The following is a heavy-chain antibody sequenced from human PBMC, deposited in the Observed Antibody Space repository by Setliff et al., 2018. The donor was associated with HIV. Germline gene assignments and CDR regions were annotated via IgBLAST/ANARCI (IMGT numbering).Heavy chain of an antibody. D-gene: IGHD4-17*01. CDR1: GYTFTSYY. Sequence: GASVKVSCKASGYTFTSYYMHWVRQAPGQGLEWMGIINPNNGGTNFAQNFQGRVTMTRDTSINTAYMELSRLRSDDTAMYYCARRVPPIPSGDLDYWGQGTLVTVSS. CDR2: INPNNGGT. J-gene: IGHJ4*02. V-gene: IGHV1-2*02. CDR3: ARRVPPIPSGDLDY.